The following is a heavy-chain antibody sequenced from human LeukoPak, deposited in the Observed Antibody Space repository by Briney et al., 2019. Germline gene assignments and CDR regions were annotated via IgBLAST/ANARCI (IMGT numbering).Heavy chain of an antibody. J-gene: IGHJ6*02. D-gene: IGHD3-3*01. V-gene: IGHV4-4*07. CDR3: ARATIFGVVIDDSMDV. CDR1: GGSISSYY. Sequence: SETLSLTCTVSGGSISSYYWSWIRQPAGKGLEWIGRIYTSGSTNYNPSLKSRVTMSVDTSKNQFSLKLSSVTAADTAVYYCARATIFGVVIDDSMDVWGQGTTVTVSS. CDR2: IYTSGST.